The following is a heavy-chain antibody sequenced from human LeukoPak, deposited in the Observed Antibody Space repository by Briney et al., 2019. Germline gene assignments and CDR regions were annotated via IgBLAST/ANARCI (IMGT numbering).Heavy chain of an antibody. J-gene: IGHJ4*02. CDR3: AKERYSSSSLFAITPFDY. V-gene: IGHV3-30*18. CDR1: GFTFSTYG. D-gene: IGHD6-13*01. CDR2: ISYDGSDK. Sequence: GRSLRLSCEASGFTFSTYGMHWVRQAPGKGLEWVALISYDGSDKNYVDSVQGRFTISRDNSKNTLYLQMNSLRAEDTAVYFCAKERYSSSSLFAITPFDYWGQGTLVTVSS.